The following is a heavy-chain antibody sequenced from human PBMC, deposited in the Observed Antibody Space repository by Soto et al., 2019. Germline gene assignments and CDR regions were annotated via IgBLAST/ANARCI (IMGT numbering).Heavy chain of an antibody. CDR1: GYTFTSYA. CDR2: INAGNGNT. D-gene: IGHD1-26*01. Sequence: ASVKVSCKASGYTFTSYAMHWVRQAPGQRLEWMGWINAGNGNTKYSQKFQGRVTITRDTSASTAYMELSSLRSEDTAVYYCAGDGAGGGSSHFDYWGQGTLVTVSS. V-gene: IGHV1-3*01. CDR3: AGDGAGGGSSHFDY. J-gene: IGHJ4*02.